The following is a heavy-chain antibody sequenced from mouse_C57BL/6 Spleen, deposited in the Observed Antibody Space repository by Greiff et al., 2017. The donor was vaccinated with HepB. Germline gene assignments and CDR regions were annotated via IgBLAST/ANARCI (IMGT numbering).Heavy chain of an antibody. CDR1: GYTFTSYW. V-gene: IGHV1-5*01. D-gene: IGHD1-1*01. CDR2: IYPGNSDT. J-gene: IGHJ3*01. Sequence: VQLQQSGTVLARPGASVKMSCKTSGYTFTSYWMHWVKQRPGQGLEWIGAIYPGNSDTSYNQKFKGKAKLTAVTSASTAYMELSSLTNEDSAVYYCTRTDYYGSTPPFAYWGQGTLVTVSA. CDR3: TRTDYYGSTPPFAY.